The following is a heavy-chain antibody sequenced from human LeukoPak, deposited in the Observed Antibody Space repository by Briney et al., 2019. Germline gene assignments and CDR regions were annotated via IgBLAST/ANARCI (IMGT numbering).Heavy chain of an antibody. J-gene: IGHJ4*02. CDR1: CGSINNANW. CDR2: VAHHGKT. D-gene: IGHD2-21*01. CDR3: TRTNRDWVPSDY. Sequence: SGTLSLTRAVCCGSINNANWWSWVRQPPGKGLEWIAEVAHHGKTNYNLSLESRVTVSLDKSKSQFSLNLTSVTAADTAVYFCTRTNRDWVPSDYWGQGTLVTVSS. V-gene: IGHV4-4*02.